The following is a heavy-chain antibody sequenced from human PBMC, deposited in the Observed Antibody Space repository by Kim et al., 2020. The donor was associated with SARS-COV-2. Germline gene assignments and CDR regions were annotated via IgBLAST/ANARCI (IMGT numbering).Heavy chain of an antibody. J-gene: IGHJ4*02. CDR1: GFTFISYA. V-gene: IGHV3-48*02. Sequence: GGSLRLSCAASGFTFISYAINWVRQAPGKGLEWGSYISSSSGKIDYADSVKGRFTISRDNAKNSVYLQMNSLRDEDTAVYYCARDRSFGSTLYYYFDYWGQGALVTVSS. CDR2: ISSSSGKI. D-gene: IGHD6-13*01. CDR3: ARDRSFGSTLYYYFDY.